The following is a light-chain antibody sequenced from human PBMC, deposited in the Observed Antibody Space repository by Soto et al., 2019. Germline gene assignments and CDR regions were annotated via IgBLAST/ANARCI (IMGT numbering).Light chain of an antibody. J-gene: IGKJ5*01. Sequence: DIQMTQSPSSLSASVGDRVTITCRASQDISTWLAWYQQKPEEAPKSLIYAASSLQSGVPSRFSGSGSGTDFTLTITSLQPEDFATYYCQQYNTYPITFGQGTRLEIK. CDR2: AAS. CDR1: QDISTW. V-gene: IGKV1D-16*01. CDR3: QQYNTYPIT.